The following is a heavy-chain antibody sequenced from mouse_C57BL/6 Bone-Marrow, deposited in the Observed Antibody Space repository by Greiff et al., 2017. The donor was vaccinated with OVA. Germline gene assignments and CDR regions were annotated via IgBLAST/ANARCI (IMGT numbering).Heavy chain of an antibody. CDR1: GFTFTDYY. D-gene: IGHD1-1*01. J-gene: IGHJ4*01. CDR3: ARYPHYYGSSYAMDY. V-gene: IGHV7-3*01. Sequence: EVKLMESGGGLVQPGGSLSLSCAASGFTFTDYYMSWVRQPPGKALEWLGFIRNKANGYTTEYSASVKGRFTISRDNSQSILYLQMNALRAEDSATYYCARYPHYYGSSYAMDYWGQGTSVTVSS. CDR2: IRNKANGYTT.